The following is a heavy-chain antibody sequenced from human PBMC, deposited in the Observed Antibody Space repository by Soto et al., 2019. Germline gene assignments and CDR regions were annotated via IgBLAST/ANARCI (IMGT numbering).Heavy chain of an antibody. CDR1: GGSISSYY. J-gene: IGHJ4*02. CDR2: IYTSGST. D-gene: IGHD3-22*01. CDR3: ARDYYDSSGYAFDY. Sequence: PSETLSLTCTVSGGSISSYYWRWIRQPAGKGLEWIGRIYTSGSTNYNPSLKSRVTMSVDTSKNQFSLKLSSVTAADTAVYYCARDYYDSSGYAFDYWGQGTLVTVSS. V-gene: IGHV4-4*07.